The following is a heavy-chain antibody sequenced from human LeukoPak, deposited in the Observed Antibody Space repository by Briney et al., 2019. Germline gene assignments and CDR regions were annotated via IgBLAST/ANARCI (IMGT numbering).Heavy chain of an antibody. Sequence: SETLSRTCAVYGGSFSGYYWSWLRQPPGKGLEWIGEINHSGSNNYSQSLKSRTTISVDTSKHQFSLKLSSVTAADTAVYYCARGMRDYSNYVGPVEMATTAIDYWGQGTLVTVSS. CDR2: INHSGSN. CDR3: ARGMRDYSNYVGPVEMATTAIDY. CDR1: GGSFSGYY. D-gene: IGHD5-24*01. J-gene: IGHJ4*02. V-gene: IGHV4-34*01.